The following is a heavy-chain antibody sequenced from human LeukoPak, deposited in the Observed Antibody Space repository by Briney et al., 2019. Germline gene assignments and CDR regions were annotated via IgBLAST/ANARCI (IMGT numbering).Heavy chain of an antibody. V-gene: IGHV3-21*01. Sequence: GGSLRLSCAVSGFTFSSYSMNWVRQAPGKGLEWVSSISSSSSYIYYADSVKGRFTISRDNAKNSLYLQMNGLRAEDTAVYYCAREEGSFDYWGQGTLVTVSS. CDR3: AREEGSFDY. J-gene: IGHJ4*02. CDR2: ISSSSSYI. CDR1: GFTFSSYS. D-gene: IGHD3-10*01.